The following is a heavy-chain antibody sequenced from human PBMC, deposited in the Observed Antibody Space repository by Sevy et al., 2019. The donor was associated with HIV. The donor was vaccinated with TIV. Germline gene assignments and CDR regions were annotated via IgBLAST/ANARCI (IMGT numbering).Heavy chain of an antibody. CDR3: ARDQGRMVRGSITGAFDI. Sequence: GGSLRLSCAASGFTFSDYYMSWIRQAPGKGLEWVSYISSSGSTIYYADSVKGRFTISRDNAKNSLYLQMNSLRAEDTAVYYCARDQGRMVRGSITGAFDIWGQWTMVTVSS. V-gene: IGHV3-11*01. J-gene: IGHJ3*02. D-gene: IGHD6-13*01. CDR2: ISSSGSTI. CDR1: GFTFSDYY.